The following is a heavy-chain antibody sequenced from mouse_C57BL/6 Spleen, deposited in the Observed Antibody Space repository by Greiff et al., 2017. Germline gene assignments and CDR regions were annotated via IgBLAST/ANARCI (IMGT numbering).Heavy chain of an antibody. CDR3: ARVGYDYGAMDY. J-gene: IGHJ4*01. CDR1: GYTFTNYW. D-gene: IGHD2-4*01. CDR2: IYPGGGYT. Sequence: VQLQQTGAELVRPGTSVKMSCKASGYTFTNYWIGWAKQRPGHGLEWIGDIYPGGGYTNYNEKFKGKATLTADKSSSTAYMQFSSLTSEDSAIYYCARVGYDYGAMDYWGQGTSVTVSS. V-gene: IGHV1-63*01.